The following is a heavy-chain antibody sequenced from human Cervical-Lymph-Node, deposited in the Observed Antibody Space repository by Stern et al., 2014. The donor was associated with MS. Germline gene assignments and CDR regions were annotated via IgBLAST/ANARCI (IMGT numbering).Heavy chain of an antibody. CDR3: AKDFRDQAFDY. CDR2: ISHDGSQK. D-gene: IGHD3-10*01. Sequence: VQLVESGGGVVQPGGSLRLSCAASGFSFSTYGMHWVRQAPGKGLEWVAVISHDGSQKYYADSVKGRLTISRDNSVNTLYLHMNGLRPEDTAVYYCAKDFRDQAFDYWGQGTLVTVSS. V-gene: IGHV3-30*18. J-gene: IGHJ4*02. CDR1: GFSFSTYG.